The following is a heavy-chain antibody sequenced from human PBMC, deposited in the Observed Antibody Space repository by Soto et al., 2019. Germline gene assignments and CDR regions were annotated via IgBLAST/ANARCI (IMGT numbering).Heavy chain of an antibody. CDR2: ISYDGSNK. J-gene: IGHJ4*02. D-gene: IGHD1-1*01. Sequence: QVQLVESGGGVVQPGRSLRLSCAASGFTFSSYAMHWVRQAPGKGLEWVAVISYDGSNKYYADSVKGRFTISRDNSKNTLYLQMNSLRAEDTAVYYCARDRANWPLYYFDYWGQGTLVTVSS. CDR3: ARDRANWPLYYFDY. CDR1: GFTFSSYA. V-gene: IGHV3-30-3*01.